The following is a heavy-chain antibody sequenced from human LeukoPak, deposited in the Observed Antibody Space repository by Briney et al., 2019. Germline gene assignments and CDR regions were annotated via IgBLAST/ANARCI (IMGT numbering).Heavy chain of an antibody. CDR3: ARDRGSCFDY. Sequence: GGSLRLSCAASGFTFSSNWMHWVRQAPGKGLEWVSDISSSDNTMYYADSVKGRFTISRDNAKNSLYLQMNSLRAEDTAVYYCARDRGSCFDYWGQGTLITVSS. CDR1: GFTFSSNW. V-gene: IGHV3-48*03. CDR2: ISSSDNTM. D-gene: IGHD3-10*01. J-gene: IGHJ4*02.